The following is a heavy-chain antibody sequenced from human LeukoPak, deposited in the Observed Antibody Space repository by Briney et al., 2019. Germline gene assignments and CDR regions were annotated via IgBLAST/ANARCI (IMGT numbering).Heavy chain of an antibody. J-gene: IGHJ3*02. V-gene: IGHV1-2*02. CDR3: ARGEYDFWSGDDAFDI. CDR2: IKPNSGGT. CDR1: GGTFSSYA. Sequence: ASVKVSCKASGGTFSSYAISWVRQAPGQGLEWMGWIKPNSGGTNYAQKFQGRVTMTRDTSISTAYMELSRLRSDDTAVYYCARGEYDFWSGDDAFDIWGQGTMFTVSS. D-gene: IGHD3-3*01.